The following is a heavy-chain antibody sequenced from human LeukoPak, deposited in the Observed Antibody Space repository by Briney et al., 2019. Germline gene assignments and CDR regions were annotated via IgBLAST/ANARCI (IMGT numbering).Heavy chain of an antibody. CDR2: IYYSGST. CDR1: GGSISSSSYY. V-gene: IGHV4-39*07. J-gene: IGHJ6*02. Sequence: SETLSLTCTVSGGSISSSSYYWGCIRLPPGKGLECIGSIYYSGSTYYNPSIKSRVTISVDTSKHQFSLKLSSVTAADTAVYYCGGGGIYAPLLYYYYGMDVWGQGTTVTVSS. CDR3: GGGGIYAPLLYYYYGMDV. D-gene: IGHD3-16*01.